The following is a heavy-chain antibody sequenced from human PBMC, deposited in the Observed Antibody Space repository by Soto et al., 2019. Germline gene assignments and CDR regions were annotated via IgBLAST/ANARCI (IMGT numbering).Heavy chain of an antibody. CDR2: ISAYNGNT. V-gene: IGHV1-18*01. CDR3: ARVIRVVVAATLNYYYYMDV. J-gene: IGHJ6*03. CDR1: GYTFTSYG. Sequence: GASVKVSCKASGYTFTSYGISWVRQAPGQGLEWMGWISAYNGNTNYAQKLQGRVTMTTDTSTSTAYMELRSLRSDDTAVYYCARVIRVVVAATLNYYYYMDVWGKGTTVTVSS. D-gene: IGHD2-15*01.